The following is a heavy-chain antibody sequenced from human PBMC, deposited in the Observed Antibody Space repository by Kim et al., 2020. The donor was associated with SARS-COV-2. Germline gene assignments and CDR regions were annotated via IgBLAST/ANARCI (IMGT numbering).Heavy chain of an antibody. CDR1: GFTFSSYA. CDR2: ISGCGGST. D-gene: IGHD3-3*01. CDR3: AKDRRSDYDFWSGYDRPRHGMDV. J-gene: IGHJ6*02. V-gene: IGHV3-23*01. Sequence: GGSLRLSCAASGFTFSSYAMSWVRQAPGKGLEWVSAISGCGGSTYYADSVKGRFTISRDNSKNTLYLQMNSLRAEDTAVYYCAKDRRSDYDFWSGYDRPRHGMDVCGQGATLSVAS.